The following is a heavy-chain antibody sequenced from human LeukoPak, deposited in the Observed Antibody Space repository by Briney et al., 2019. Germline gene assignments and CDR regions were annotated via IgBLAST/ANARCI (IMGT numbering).Heavy chain of an antibody. Sequence: GGSLGLSCAASGFTFSSYGMHWVRQAPGKGLEWVAVISYDGSNKYYADSVKGRFTISRDNSKNTLYLQMNSLRAEDTAVYYCASEDYSSSWYGSYYYGMDVWGKGTTVTVSS. J-gene: IGHJ6*04. CDR3: ASEDYSSSWYGSYYYGMDV. D-gene: IGHD6-13*01. V-gene: IGHV3-30*03. CDR1: GFTFSSYG. CDR2: ISYDGSNK.